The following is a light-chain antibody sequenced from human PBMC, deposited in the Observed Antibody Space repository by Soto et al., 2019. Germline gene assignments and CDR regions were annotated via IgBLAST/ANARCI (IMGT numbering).Light chain of an antibody. CDR3: QQYNNWPPST. CDR1: QSVSSN. Sequence: EIVMTQSPATLSVSPGERATLSCRASQSVSSNLAWYQQKPGQAPRLLIYGASTRATGMTGRFSGSGSGTEFRLTINNLQSEDAAVYYCQQYNNWPPSTFGQGTRLEIK. J-gene: IGKJ5*01. V-gene: IGKV3-15*01. CDR2: GAS.